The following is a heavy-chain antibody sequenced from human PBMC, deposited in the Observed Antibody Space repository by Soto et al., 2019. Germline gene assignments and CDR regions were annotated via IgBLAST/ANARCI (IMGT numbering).Heavy chain of an antibody. J-gene: IGHJ4*02. V-gene: IGHV3-23*01. CDR2: ISGSGGST. CDR3: AKVSEITMVRGVSAVFDY. Sequence: GGSLRLSCAASGFTFSSYAMSWVRQAPGKGLEWVSAISGSGGSTYYADSVKGRFTIPRDNSKNTLYLQMNSLRAEDTAVYYCAKVSEITMVRGVSAVFDYWGQGTLVTVSS. D-gene: IGHD3-10*01. CDR1: GFTFSSYA.